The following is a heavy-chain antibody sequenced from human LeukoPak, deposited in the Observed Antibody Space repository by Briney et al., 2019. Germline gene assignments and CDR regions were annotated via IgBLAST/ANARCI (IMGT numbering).Heavy chain of an antibody. CDR2: IYYSGST. CDR1: GGSISSTRYY. CDR3: ARYGSGSYREFDS. J-gene: IGHJ4*02. V-gene: IGHV4-39*07. Sequence: SETLSLACVVSGGSISSTRYYWGWIRQPPGKGLEWIGSIYYSGSTHYSPSLKSRVTMSVDTSKNQFSLKLSSVTAADTAVYYCARYGSGSYREFDSWGQGTLVTVSS. D-gene: IGHD3-10*01.